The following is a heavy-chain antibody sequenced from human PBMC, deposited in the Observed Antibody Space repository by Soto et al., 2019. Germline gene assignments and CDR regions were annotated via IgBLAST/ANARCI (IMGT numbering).Heavy chain of an antibody. Sequence: PSETLSLTCAVSGGSISSTNWWSWVRQPPGKGLEWIGEIYHSGSANYTPSLKSRVTISVDTSKNQFSLKLSSVTAADTAVYYCARAYGYYFDYWGQGTLVTVSS. CDR2: IYHSGSA. J-gene: IGHJ4*02. D-gene: IGHD3-10*01. CDR3: ARAYGYYFDY. V-gene: IGHV4-4*02. CDR1: GGSISSTNW.